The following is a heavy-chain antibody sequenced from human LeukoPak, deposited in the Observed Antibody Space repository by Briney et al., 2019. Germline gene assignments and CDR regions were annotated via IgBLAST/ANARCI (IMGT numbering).Heavy chain of an antibody. CDR1: GFTFSSYG. V-gene: IGHV3-33*01. Sequence: GRSLRLSCAASGFTFSSYGMHWVRQAPGKGLEWVAVIWYDGSNKYYADSVKGRFTISRDNSKNTLYLQMNSLRPEDTAVYYCAREGNYYYDSSGYYLDYWGQETLVTVSS. CDR2: IWYDGSNK. J-gene: IGHJ4*02. D-gene: IGHD3-22*01. CDR3: AREGNYYYDSSGYYLDY.